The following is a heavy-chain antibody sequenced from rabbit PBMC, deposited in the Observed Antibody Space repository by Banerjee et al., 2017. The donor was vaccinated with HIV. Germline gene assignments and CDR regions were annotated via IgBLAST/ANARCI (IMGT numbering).Heavy chain of an antibody. CDR2: IVTGDGYT. D-gene: IGHD1-1*01. J-gene: IGHJ4*01. CDR3: AGAGVIGAGYYWGYRL. V-gene: IGHV1S45*01. Sequence: QEQLVESGGGLVQPGGSLKLSCKASGFDFSTYGVNWVRQAPGKGLEWIACIVTGDGYTYYANWAKGRFTISKTSSTTVTLQMTSLTAADTATYFCAGAGVIGAGYYWGYRLWGPGTLVTVS. CDR1: GFDFSTYG.